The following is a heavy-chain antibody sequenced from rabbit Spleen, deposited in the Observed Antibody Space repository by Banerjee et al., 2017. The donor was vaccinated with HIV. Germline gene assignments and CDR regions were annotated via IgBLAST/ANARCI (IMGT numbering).Heavy chain of an antibody. CDR3: ARDLAGVIGWNFGW. Sequence: QLVESGGGLVQPGGSLKLSCKASGFDFSSYYMTWVRQAPGKGLEWIGYFDPVFGSTYYASWVNGRFTISSDNAQSTVDLQMTSLTAADTATYFCARDLAGVIGWNFGWWGPGTLVTVS. J-gene: IGHJ4*01. V-gene: IGHV1S7*01. CDR1: GFDFSSYY. CDR2: FDPVFGST. D-gene: IGHD4-1*01.